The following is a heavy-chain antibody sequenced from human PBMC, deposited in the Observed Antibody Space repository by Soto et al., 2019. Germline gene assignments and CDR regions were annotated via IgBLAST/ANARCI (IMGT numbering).Heavy chain of an antibody. CDR2: ISVYNGNT. V-gene: IGHV1-18*04. Sequence: ASVKVSCKASGYAFTSYGISWVRQAPGQGLEWMGWISVYNGNTNYAQKLQGRVTMTTDTSTSTAYMELRSLRSDDTAVYYCARAPRGKGTGVNRYAFDIWGQGTMVTV. CDR1: GYAFTSYG. D-gene: IGHD3-10*01. J-gene: IGHJ3*02. CDR3: ARAPRGKGTGVNRYAFDI.